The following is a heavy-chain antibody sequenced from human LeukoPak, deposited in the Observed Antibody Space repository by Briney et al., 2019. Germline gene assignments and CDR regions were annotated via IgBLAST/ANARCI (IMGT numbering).Heavy chain of an antibody. CDR2: TYHRSKWYN. D-gene: IGHD6-19*01. J-gene: IGHJ4*02. V-gene: IGHV6-1*01. CDR1: GESVSSNSAA. CDR3: ERLASGLNDGLDH. Sequence: SQTLSLTCAISGESVSSNSAAWNWIRQSPSRGLEWLGRTYHRSKWYNDYAVSLKSRITINPDTSKNQVSLQLNSMPPEHTAVYYCERLASGLNDGLDHWGQGILVTVSS.